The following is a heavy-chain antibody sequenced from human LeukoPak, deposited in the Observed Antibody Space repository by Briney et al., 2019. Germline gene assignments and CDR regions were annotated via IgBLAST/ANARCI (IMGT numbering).Heavy chain of an antibody. D-gene: IGHD4-11*01. CDR2: ISGSGGST. CDR1: GFTFSSYA. J-gene: IGHJ2*01. CDR3: ASHTPGGATVTTFWWYFDL. Sequence: GGSLRLSCAASGFTFSSYAMSWVRQAPGKGLEWVSAISGSGGSTYYADSVKGRFTISRDNSKNTLYLQMNSLRAEDTAVYYCASHTPGGATVTTFWWYFDLWGRGTLVTVSS. V-gene: IGHV3-23*01.